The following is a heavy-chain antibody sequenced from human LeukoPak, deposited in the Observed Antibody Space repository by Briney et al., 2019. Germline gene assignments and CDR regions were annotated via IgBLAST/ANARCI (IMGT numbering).Heavy chain of an antibody. V-gene: IGHV3-66*01. CDR1: GFTVSSNY. CDR2: IYSGGRT. Sequence: PGGSLRLSCAASGFTVSSNYMSWVRQAPGKGLEWVSVIYSGGRTYYADSVKGRFTISRDNSKNTLYLQMNSLRVEDTAVYYCAKNWGASCSYDYWGQGTLVTVSS. CDR3: AKNWGASCSYDY. D-gene: IGHD2-15*01. J-gene: IGHJ4*02.